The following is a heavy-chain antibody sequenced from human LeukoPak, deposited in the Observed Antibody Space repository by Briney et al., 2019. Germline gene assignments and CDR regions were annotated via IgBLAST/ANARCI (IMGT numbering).Heavy chain of an antibody. J-gene: IGHJ4*02. Sequence: EASVTVSCKASGYTFTSYDINWVRQATGQGLEWMGWINPNSGGTNYAQKFQGRVTMTRDTSISTAYMELSRLRSDDTAVYYCARDTYCSGGSCYHDLDYWGQGTLVTVSS. CDR3: ARDTYCSGGSCYHDLDY. CDR2: INPNSGGT. CDR1: GYTFTSYD. D-gene: IGHD2-15*01. V-gene: IGHV1-2*02.